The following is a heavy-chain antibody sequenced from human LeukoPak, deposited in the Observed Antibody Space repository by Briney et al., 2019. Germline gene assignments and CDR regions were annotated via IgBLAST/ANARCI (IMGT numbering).Heavy chain of an antibody. CDR2: IRSKANSYAT. J-gene: IGHJ4*02. CDR3: TLHDYGDPFDY. D-gene: IGHD4-17*01. CDR1: GFTFSSYA. V-gene: IGHV3-73*01. Sequence: GGSLRLSCAASGFTFSSYAMHWVRQASGKGLEWVGRIRSKANSYATAYAASVKGRFTISRDDSKNTAYLQMNSLKTEDTAVYYCTLHDYGDPFDYWGQGTLVTVSS.